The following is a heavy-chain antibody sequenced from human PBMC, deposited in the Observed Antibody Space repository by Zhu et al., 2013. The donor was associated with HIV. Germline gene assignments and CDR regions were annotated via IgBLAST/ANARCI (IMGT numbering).Heavy chain of an antibody. D-gene: IGHD3-9*01. V-gene: IGHV3-49*03. J-gene: IGHJ4*02. CDR2: SRKRAYGGTT. CDR1: GFVFDDHA. CDR3: AASKRYFAPPDD. Sequence: VQLVESGGGLVQPGRSLRLSCRTSGFVFDDHAINWFRQAPGKGLEWVGFSRKRAYGGTTEYAASVKGRFIIPRDESKSVAYLQMNSLKTDDTAVYYCAASKRYFAPPDDWGQGTLVTVSS.